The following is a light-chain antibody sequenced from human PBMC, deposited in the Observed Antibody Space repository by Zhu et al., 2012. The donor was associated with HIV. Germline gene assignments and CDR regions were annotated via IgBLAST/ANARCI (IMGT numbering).Light chain of an antibody. CDR2: GAS. Sequence: EFVLTQSPGTLSLSPGERATLSCRASQSVSSGYLAWYQQNPGQAPRLLIYGASSRATGIPDRFSGSGSGTDFTLIISRLEPEDFAVYYCQQYGSSPHTFGQGTKLEIK. CDR3: QQYGSSPHT. CDR1: QSVSSGY. J-gene: IGKJ2*01. V-gene: IGKV3-20*01.